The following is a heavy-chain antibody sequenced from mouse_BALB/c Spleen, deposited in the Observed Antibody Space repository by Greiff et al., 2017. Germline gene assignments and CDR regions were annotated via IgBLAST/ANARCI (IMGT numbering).Heavy chain of an antibody. D-gene: IGHD1-1*01. V-gene: IGHV5-6-5*01. CDR3: ARGARATVVAEDWYFDV. CDR1: GFTFSSYA. Sequence: EVKLVESGGGLVKPGGSLKLSCAASGFTFSSYAMSWVRQTPEKRLEWVASISSGGSTYYPDSVKGRFTISRDNARNILYLQMSSLRSEDTAMYYCARGARATVVAEDWYFDVWGEGTTVTVSS. CDR2: ISSGGST. J-gene: IGHJ1*01.